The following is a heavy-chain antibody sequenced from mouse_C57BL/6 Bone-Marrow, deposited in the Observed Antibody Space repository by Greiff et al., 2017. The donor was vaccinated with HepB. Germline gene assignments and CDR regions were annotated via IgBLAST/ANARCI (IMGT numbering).Heavy chain of an antibody. Sequence: QVQLQQSGAELARPGASVKLSCKASGYTFASYGISWVKQRTGQGLEWIGEIYPRSGNTYYNEKFKGKATLTADKSSSTAYMELRSLTSEDSAVYFCLYYCGSSCAGAWFAYGGQGTLVTVSA. CDR2: IYPRSGNT. CDR1: GYTFASYG. CDR3: LYYCGSSCAGAWFAY. D-gene: IGHD1-1*01. V-gene: IGHV1-81*01. J-gene: IGHJ3*01.